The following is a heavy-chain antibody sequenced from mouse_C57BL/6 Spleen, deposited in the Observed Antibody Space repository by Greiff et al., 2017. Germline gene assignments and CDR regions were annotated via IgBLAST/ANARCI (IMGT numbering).Heavy chain of an antibody. CDR3: ARGNIYYDYDGAMDY. CDR2: IYPGDGDT. Sequence: QVQLQQSGAELVKPGASVKISCKASGYAFSSYWMNWVKQRPGKGLEWIGQIYPGDGDTNYNGKFKGKATLTADKSSSTAYMQLSSLTSEDSAVXFCARGNIYYDYDGAMDYWGQGTSVTVSS. J-gene: IGHJ4*01. V-gene: IGHV1-80*01. D-gene: IGHD2-4*01. CDR1: GYAFSSYW.